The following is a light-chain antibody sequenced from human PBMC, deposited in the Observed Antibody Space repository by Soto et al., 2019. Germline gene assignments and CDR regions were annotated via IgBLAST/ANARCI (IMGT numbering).Light chain of an antibody. CDR2: DIS. J-gene: IGKJ1*01. Sequence: EIVLTQSPGTLSLSPGERATLSCRASQSVSSSYLAWYQRKPGQAPRLLIYDISSRATGIPDRFSGSVSGTDFTLTIRRLEPEDFAVYYCQQYGSSYPWTFGQGTKVDI. CDR3: QQYGSSYPWT. V-gene: IGKV3-20*01. CDR1: QSVSSSY.